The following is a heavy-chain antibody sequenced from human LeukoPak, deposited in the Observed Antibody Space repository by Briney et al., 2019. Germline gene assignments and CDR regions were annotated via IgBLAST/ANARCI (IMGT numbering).Heavy chain of an antibody. CDR3: ASQAPSSSWTDAFDI. CDR2: IYSGGST. CDR1: GFTVSSNY. Sequence: GGSLRPSCAASGFTVSSNYMSWVRQAPGKGLEWVSVIYSGGSTYYADSVKGRFTISRDNSKNTLYLQMNSLRAEDTAVYYCASQAPSSSWTDAFDIWGQGTMVTVSS. J-gene: IGHJ3*02. V-gene: IGHV3-53*01. D-gene: IGHD6-13*01.